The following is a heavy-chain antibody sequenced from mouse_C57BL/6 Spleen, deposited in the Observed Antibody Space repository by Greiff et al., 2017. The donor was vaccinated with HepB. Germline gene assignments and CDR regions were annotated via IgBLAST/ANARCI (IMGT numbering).Heavy chain of an antibody. V-gene: IGHV5-4*01. CDR1: GFTFSSYA. J-gene: IGHJ3*01. CDR3: ARDPSGNYDWFAY. Sequence: EVQLVESGGGLVKPGGSLKLSCAASGFTFSSYAMSWVRQTPEKRLEWVATISDGGSYTYYPDNVKGRFTISRDNAKNNLYLQMSHLKSEDTAMYYCARDPSGNYDWFAYWGQGTLVTVSA. CDR2: ISDGGSYT. D-gene: IGHD2-1*01.